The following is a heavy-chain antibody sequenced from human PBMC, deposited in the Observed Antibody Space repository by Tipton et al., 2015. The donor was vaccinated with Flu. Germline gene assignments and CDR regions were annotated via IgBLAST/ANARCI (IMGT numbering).Heavy chain of an antibody. V-gene: IGHV4-59*01. J-gene: IGHJ6*02. Sequence: TLSLTCTVSGGSSGNYYWGWIRQPPGKGLEWIGYIFYGVITNYNPSLKSRVTISVDTSKNQFSLKLTSVTAADTAVYYCATSAQVSMHYYSSYGLDVWGQGTTVTVSS. CDR2: IFYGVIT. CDR3: ATSAQVSMHYYSSYGLDV. D-gene: IGHD2/OR15-2a*01. CDR1: GGSSGNYY.